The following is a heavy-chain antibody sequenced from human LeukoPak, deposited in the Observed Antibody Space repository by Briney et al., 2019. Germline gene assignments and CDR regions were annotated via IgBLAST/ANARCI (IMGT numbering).Heavy chain of an antibody. CDR1: GFTFSNYA. CDR3: ARGTLEHCSGASCYPLDS. V-gene: IGHV3-23*01. Sequence: GGSLRLSCAASGFTFSNYAMSWVRQTPGKGLECVSVVTGSGGDTYYTGSVNGRFTISRDNSKNTLYLQMNSLRAEDTAVYYCARGTLEHCSGASCYPLDSWGQGTLVTVPS. D-gene: IGHD2-15*01. J-gene: IGHJ5*01. CDR2: VTGSGGDT.